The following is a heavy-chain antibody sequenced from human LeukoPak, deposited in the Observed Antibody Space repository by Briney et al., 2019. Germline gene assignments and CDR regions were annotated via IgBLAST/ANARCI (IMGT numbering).Heavy chain of an antibody. J-gene: IGHJ6*03. D-gene: IGHD6-13*01. CDR3: ARVTKQLVRYYYYCMDV. Sequence: SETLSLTCTVSGGSISSHYWSWIRQPPGKGLEWIGYIYYSGSTDYNPSLKSRVTISVDTFKNQLSLKLSSVTAADTAVYFCARVTKQLVRYYYYCMDVWGTGTTVTVSS. V-gene: IGHV4-59*11. CDR1: GGSISSHY. CDR2: IYYSGST.